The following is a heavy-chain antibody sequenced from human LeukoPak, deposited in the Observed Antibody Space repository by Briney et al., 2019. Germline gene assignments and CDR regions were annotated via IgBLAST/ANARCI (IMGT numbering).Heavy chain of an antibody. J-gene: IGHJ4*02. D-gene: IGHD4-11*01. CDR1: GGSISSSNW. Sequence: SGALSLTCAVSGGSISSSNWWSWVRQPPGKGLEWIGEIYHSGSTNYNPSLKSRVTISVDKSKNQFSLKLTSVTAADTAVYYCATPGYGRPLYRFDYWGQGTLVTVSS. V-gene: IGHV4-4*02. CDR3: ATPGYGRPLYRFDY. CDR2: IYHSGST.